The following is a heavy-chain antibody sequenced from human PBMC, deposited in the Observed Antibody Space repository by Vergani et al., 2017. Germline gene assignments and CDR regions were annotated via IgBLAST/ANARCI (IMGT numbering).Heavy chain of an antibody. V-gene: IGHV5-51*01. CDR1: GYSFTSYW. CDR2: IYPGNSDT. D-gene: IGHD2-21*02. CDR3: ARHEGPKSDAKLEKGGGYYYYGMDV. J-gene: IGHJ6*02. Sequence: EVQLVQSGAEVKKPGESLKISCKGSGYSFTSYWIGWVRQMPGKGLEWMGIIYPGNSDTRYSPSFQGQVTISADKSISTAYLQWSSLKASNTAMYYCARHEGPKSDAKLEKGGGYYYYGMDVWGQGTTVTVSS.